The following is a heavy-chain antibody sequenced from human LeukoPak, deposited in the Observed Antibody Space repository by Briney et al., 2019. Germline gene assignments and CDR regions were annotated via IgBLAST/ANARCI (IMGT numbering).Heavy chain of an antibody. V-gene: IGHV3-21*01. CDR1: GFTFSGYS. J-gene: IGHJ6*02. CDR2: ISSSSSYI. Sequence: GGSLRPSCAASGFTFSGYSMNWVRQAPGKGLEWVSSISSSSSYIYYADSVKGRFTISRDNAKNSLYLQMNSLRAEDTAVYYCARDHSLVVVGFRYYYGMDVWGQGTTVTVSS. D-gene: IGHD2-15*01. CDR3: ARDHSLVVVGFRYYYGMDV.